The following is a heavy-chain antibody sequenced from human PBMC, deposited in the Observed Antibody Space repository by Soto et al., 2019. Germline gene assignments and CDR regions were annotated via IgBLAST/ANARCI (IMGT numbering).Heavy chain of an antibody. D-gene: IGHD3-22*01. CDR1: GFSIRTYA. J-gene: IGHJ6*02. CDR2: IPNDGYNE. CDR3: TGEAYYYDSSGYGGLSYNGMDV. V-gene: IGHV3-30*14. Sequence: GGSLRLSCAASGFSIRTYAFYWVRQAPGKGLEWVAVIPNDGYNEYYSDSVKGRFTISRDISKNTVYLQMNYVRDEDTAKYHCTGEAYYYDSSGYGGLSYNGMDVWGQGTTVTVSS.